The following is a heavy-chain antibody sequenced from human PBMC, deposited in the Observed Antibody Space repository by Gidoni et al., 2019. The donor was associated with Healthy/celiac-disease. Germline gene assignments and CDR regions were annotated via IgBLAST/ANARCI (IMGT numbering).Heavy chain of an antibody. J-gene: IGHJ6*02. CDR3: ARLETYYDFWSGYSNYGMDV. CDR1: GYTSTRYD. V-gene: IGHV1-8*01. CDR2: MNPNSGNT. Sequence: VQLAQSGAEVKKPGAAVKGSCEAAGYTSTRYDVNWVRQATGQGLEWMGWMNPNSGNTGYAQKFQGRVTMTRNTSISTAYMELSSLRSEDTAVYYCARLETYYDFWSGYSNYGMDVWGQGTTVTVSS. D-gene: IGHD3-3*01.